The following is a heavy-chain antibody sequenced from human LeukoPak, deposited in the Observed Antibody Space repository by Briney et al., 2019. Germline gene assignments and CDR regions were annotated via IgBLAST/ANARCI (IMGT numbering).Heavy chain of an antibody. CDR2: IYYSGST. CDR3: ARGFGPAVAATPGWFDP. D-gene: IGHD2-15*01. V-gene: IGHV4-59*01. CDR1: GGSISSYY. Sequence: SETLSLTCTVSGGSISSYYWSWIRQPPGKGLEWIGYIYYSGSTNYNPSLKSRVTISVDTSKNQFSLKLSSVTAADTAVYYCARGFGPAVAATPGWFDPWCQRTPVTVSS. J-gene: IGHJ5*02.